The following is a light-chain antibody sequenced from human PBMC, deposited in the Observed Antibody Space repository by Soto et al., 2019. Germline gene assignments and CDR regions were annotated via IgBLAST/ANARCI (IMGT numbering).Light chain of an antibody. V-gene: IGKV3-20*01. J-gene: IGKJ1*01. CDR1: QSVSSSY. Sequence: EIVLTQSPGTLSLSPGERATLSCSASQSVSSSYLAWYQQKPGQAPRLLISGASGRATGIPVRFSSSGSETDFTLTISRLEPEDFAVYYCQHYGTSWWTFGQGTKVDIK. CDR2: GAS. CDR3: QHYGTSWWT.